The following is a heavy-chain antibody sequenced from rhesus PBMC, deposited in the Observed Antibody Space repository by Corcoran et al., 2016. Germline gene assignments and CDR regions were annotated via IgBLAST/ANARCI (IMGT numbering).Heavy chain of an antibody. CDR2: IYGSSGNT. D-gene: IGHD1-1*01. Sequence: QVQLQESGPGLVKPSETLSLTCAVSGGSISSGYGWSWIRQPPGKGLEWIGYIYGSSGNTYYNPSLKSRVTISKDTSKNQFSLKLSAVTAADTAVYYCASGTAGTSDYWGQGVLVTVSS. J-gene: IGHJ4*01. CDR1: GGSISSGYG. V-gene: IGHV4S7*01. CDR3: ASGTAGTSDY.